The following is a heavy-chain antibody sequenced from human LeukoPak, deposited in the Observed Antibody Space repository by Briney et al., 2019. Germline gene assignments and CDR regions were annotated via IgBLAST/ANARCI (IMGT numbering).Heavy chain of an antibody. CDR1: GGSFSGYY. CDR3: ARRSSSSSFSYYYYMDV. Sequence: SETLSLTCAVYGGSFSGYYWSWIRQPPGKGLEWIGEINHSVSTNYNPSLKSRVTISVDTSKNQFSLKLRSVTAADTAVYYCARRSSSSSFSYYYYMDVWGKGTTVTVSS. D-gene: IGHD6-6*01. CDR2: INHSVST. J-gene: IGHJ6*03. V-gene: IGHV4-34*01.